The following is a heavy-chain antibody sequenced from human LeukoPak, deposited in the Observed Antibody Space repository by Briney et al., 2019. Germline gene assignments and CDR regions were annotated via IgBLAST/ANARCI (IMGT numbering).Heavy chain of an antibody. J-gene: IGHJ6*03. Sequence: GGSLRLSCAASGFTFSNYWMHWVRQAPGKGLVWVSRINSDGINTSYADSVKGRFTISRDNAKNTLNLQMNSLRAEDTAVYYCARRDSSGYYGNYYYMDVWGKGTTVTVSS. CDR2: INSDGINT. CDR3: ARRDSSGYYGNYYYMDV. CDR1: GFTFSNYW. V-gene: IGHV3-74*01. D-gene: IGHD3-22*01.